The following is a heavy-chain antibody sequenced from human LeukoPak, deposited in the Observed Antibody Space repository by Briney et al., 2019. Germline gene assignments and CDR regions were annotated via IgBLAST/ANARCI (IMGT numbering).Heavy chain of an antibody. J-gene: IGHJ4*02. Sequence: GGSLRLSCAASGFTFSSYWMNWVRQAPGKGLEWVANIKQDGSEKYYVDSVKGRFTIFRDNAKNSLYLQMNSLRAEDTAVYYCARDGGSYAFDYWGQGTLVTVSS. CDR1: GFTFSSYW. CDR2: IKQDGSEK. CDR3: ARDGGSYAFDY. D-gene: IGHD1-26*01. V-gene: IGHV3-7*03.